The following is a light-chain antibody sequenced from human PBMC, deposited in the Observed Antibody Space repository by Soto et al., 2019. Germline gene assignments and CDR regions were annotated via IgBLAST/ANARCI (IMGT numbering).Light chain of an antibody. V-gene: IGLV2-14*01. CDR3: ASYTTTSTLWV. CDR1: SSDVGGYNH. CDR2: EVN. J-gene: IGLJ3*02. Sequence: QSARTQPASVSGSPGQSITISCTGTSSDVGGYNHVSWYQHHPGKAPKVIIFEVNNRPSGISNRFSGSKSGNTASLTISGLQAEDEADYYCASYTTTSTLWVFGGGTQLTVL.